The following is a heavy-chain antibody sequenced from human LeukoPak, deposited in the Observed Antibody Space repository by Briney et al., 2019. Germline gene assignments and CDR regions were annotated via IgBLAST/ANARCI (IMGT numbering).Heavy chain of an antibody. D-gene: IGHD3-22*01. CDR1: GGTFSSYA. CDR2: TIPMFGTT. J-gene: IGHJ4*02. CDR3: ARDSGDDSSDYYHNHDY. Sequence: SVKVSCKASGGTFSSYATSWVRQAPGQGLEWMGRTIPMFGTTNYAQKLQGRVTIITDESTSTAYMELSSLRSEDTAVYYCARDSGDDSSDYYHNHDYWGQGTLVTVSS. V-gene: IGHV1-69*05.